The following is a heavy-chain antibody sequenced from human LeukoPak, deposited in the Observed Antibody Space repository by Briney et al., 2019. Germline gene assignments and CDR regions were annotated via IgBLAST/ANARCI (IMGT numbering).Heavy chain of an antibody. CDR2: IYPGDSDT. CDR1: GYSFTSYW. CDR3: ARHLGYCSSTSCYRPYWYFDL. J-gene: IGHJ2*01. D-gene: IGHD2-2*02. Sequence: GESLKISCKGSGYSFTSYWIGWVRQMPGKGLEWMGIIYPGDSDTRYSPSFQGQVTISADNSISTAYLQWSSLKASDTAMYYCARHLGYCSSTSCYRPYWYFDLWGRGTLVTVSS. V-gene: IGHV5-51*01.